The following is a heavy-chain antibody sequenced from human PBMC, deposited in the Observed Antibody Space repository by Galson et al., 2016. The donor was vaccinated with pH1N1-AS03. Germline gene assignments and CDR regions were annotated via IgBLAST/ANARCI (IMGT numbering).Heavy chain of an antibody. CDR3: ARGSYSSGWYRGRNAFDI. V-gene: IGHV4-34*01. Sequence: SETLSLTCAVYGGSFNNYYWNWIRQSAGKGLEWVGEINHSGRTDYNPSPRTRVTRSVDPSKNQITLNLNSVTAADTAVYYCARGSYSSGWYRGRNAFDIWGQGTMVTVSS. CDR1: GGSFNNYY. CDR2: INHSGRT. D-gene: IGHD6-19*01. J-gene: IGHJ3*02.